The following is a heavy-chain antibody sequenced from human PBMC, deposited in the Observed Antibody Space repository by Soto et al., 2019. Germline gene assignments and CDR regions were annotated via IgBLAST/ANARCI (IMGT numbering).Heavy chain of an antibody. V-gene: IGHV3-48*03. CDR1: GFTFSSYE. J-gene: IGHJ6*02. CDR2: ISSSGSTI. D-gene: IGHD6-19*01. CDR3: ATLPVADTYYYYGMDV. Sequence: GGSLRLSCAASGFTFSSYEMNWVRQAPGKGLEWVSYISSSGSTIYYADSVKGRFTISRDNSKNTLYLQMNSLRAEDTAVYYCATLPVADTYYYYGMDVWGQGTTVTVSS.